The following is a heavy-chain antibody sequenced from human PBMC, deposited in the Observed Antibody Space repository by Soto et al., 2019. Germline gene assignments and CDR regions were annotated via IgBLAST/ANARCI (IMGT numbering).Heavy chain of an antibody. CDR3: AREMSYYFAS. V-gene: IGHV4-30-2*01. CDR1: GDSISRDGSS. CDR2: IYHSGAT. Sequence: QVQLQESGSGLVKPSQTLVLTCTVSGDSISRDGSSWSWLRQPPGKGLEWIGYIYHSGATYYNPSLKRRVTTSVDKSKTQFSLSLASVTAADTAVYYCAREMSYYFASWGHGPLVTFSS. J-gene: IGHJ4*01.